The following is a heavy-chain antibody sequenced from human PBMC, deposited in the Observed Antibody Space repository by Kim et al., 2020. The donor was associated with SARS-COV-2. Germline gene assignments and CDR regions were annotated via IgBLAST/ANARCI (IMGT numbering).Heavy chain of an antibody. CDR1: GFTFGDYA. J-gene: IGHJ4*02. CDR2: IRSKAYGGTT. D-gene: IGHD6-13*01. V-gene: IGHV3-49*03. CDR3: TRGHDAQGYSSSWSRKQWLVLFDY. Sequence: GGSLRLSCTASGFTFGDYAMSWFRQAPGKGLEWVGFIRSKAYGGTTEYAASVKGRFTISRDDSKSIAYLQMNSLKTEDTAVYYCTRGHDAQGYSSSWSRKQWLVLFDYWGQGTLVTVSS.